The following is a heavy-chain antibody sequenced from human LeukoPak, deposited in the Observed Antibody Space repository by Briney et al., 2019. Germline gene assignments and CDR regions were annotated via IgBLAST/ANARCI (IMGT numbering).Heavy chain of an antibody. CDR3: ARDSILYSMGHNWFDP. Sequence: ASVKVSCKASGYTFTGYYMHWVRQAPGQGLEWMGWINPNSGGTNYAQKFQGRVTTTRDTSISTAYMELSRLRSDDTAVYYCARDSILYSMGHNWFDPWGQGTLVTVSS. CDR2: INPNSGGT. V-gene: IGHV1-2*02. CDR1: GYTFTGYY. J-gene: IGHJ5*02. D-gene: IGHD2-21*01.